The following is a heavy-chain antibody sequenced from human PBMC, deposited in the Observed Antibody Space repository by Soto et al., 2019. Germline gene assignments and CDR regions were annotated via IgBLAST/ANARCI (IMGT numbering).Heavy chain of an antibody. Sequence: VASVKVSCKASGYTFTGYYMHWVRQAPGQGLEWMGWINPNSGGTNYAQKFQGRVTMTRDTSISTAYMELSRLRSDDTAVYYCARAHPIVVVPAAIYYYHGMDVWGQGTTVTVSS. CDR2: INPNSGGT. CDR1: GYTFTGYY. V-gene: IGHV1-2*02. D-gene: IGHD2-2*01. CDR3: ARAHPIVVVPAAIYYYHGMDV. J-gene: IGHJ6*02.